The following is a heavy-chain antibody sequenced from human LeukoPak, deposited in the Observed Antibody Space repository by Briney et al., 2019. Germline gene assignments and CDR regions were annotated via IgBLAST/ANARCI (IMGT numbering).Heavy chain of an antibody. D-gene: IGHD3-10*01. CDR1: GGSISSYY. CDR2: IYTSGST. V-gene: IGHV4-4*07. Sequence: SETLSLTCTVSGGSISSYYWSWIRQPAGKGLEWIGRIYTSGSTNYNPSLKSRVTMSVDTSKNQFSLKLSSVTAADTAVYYCARDRDGSGRIRAFDIWGQGTMVTVSS. CDR3: ARDRDGSGRIRAFDI. J-gene: IGHJ3*02.